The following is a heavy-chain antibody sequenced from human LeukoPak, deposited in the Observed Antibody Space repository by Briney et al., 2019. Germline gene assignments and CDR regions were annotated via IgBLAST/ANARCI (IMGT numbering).Heavy chain of an antibody. Sequence: GGSLRLSCAASGFTFSSYWMHWVRQAPGKGLVWVSRINSDGSSTSYADSVKGRFTISRDNAKNTLYLQMNSLRAEDTAVYYCARESYYDFWSGPRGSFDYWGQGTLVTVSS. J-gene: IGHJ4*02. D-gene: IGHD3-3*01. CDR1: GFTFSSYW. V-gene: IGHV3-74*01. CDR2: INSDGSST. CDR3: ARESYYDFWSGPRGSFDY.